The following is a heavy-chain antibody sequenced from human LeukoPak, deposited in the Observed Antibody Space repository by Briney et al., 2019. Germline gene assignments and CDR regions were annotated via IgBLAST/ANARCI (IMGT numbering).Heavy chain of an antibody. CDR3: AKGSQGGYSYGSYFDP. V-gene: IGHV3-9*01. CDR2: ISWNSGRI. J-gene: IGHJ4*02. CDR1: GFTLGDYA. Sequence: GGSLRLSCAASGFTLGDYAMHWVRQGPGKGLEWVSSISWNSGRIAYSDSVKGRFTISRDDARNSLSLQLSSLTPDDTAFYYCAKGSQGGYSYGSYFDPWGQGTLVTVSS. D-gene: IGHD5-18*01.